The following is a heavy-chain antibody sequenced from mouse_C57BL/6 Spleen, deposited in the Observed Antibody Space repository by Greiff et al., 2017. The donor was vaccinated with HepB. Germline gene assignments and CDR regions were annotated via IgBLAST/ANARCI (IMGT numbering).Heavy chain of an antibody. CDR1: GYAFSSSW. CDR2: IYPGDGDT. J-gene: IGHJ2*01. CDR3: AREEANWDDFDY. Sequence: QVQLKESGPELVKPGASVKISCKASGYAFSSSWMNWVKQRPGKGLEWIGRIYPGDGDTNYNGKFKGKATLTADKSSSTAYMQLSSLTSEDSAVYVCAREEANWDDFDYWGQGTTLTVSS. D-gene: IGHD4-1*01. V-gene: IGHV1-82*01.